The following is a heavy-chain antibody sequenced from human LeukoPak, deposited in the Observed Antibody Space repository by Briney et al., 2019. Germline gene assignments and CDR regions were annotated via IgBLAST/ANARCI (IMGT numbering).Heavy chain of an antibody. J-gene: IGHJ4*02. V-gene: IGHV1-46*01. CDR2: IDPSDGST. CDR1: GYTLSSYY. D-gene: IGHD3-22*01. CDR3: ARDRSGLYYFDY. Sequence: ASVKVSCKASGYTLSSYYRDWVRQAPGQGLEWMGMIDPSDGSTTYAQKFQGRVTVTRDTSTSTVCMELSSLRSEDTAVYYCARDRSGLYYFDYWGQGTPVTVSS.